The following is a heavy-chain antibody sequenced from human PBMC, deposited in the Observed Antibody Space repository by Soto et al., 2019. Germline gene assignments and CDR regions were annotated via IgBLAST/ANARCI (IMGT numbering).Heavy chain of an antibody. J-gene: IGHJ5*02. CDR1: GGSFSGYY. CDR3: ARSLYDILTGSVYNWFDP. Sequence: SETLSLTCAVYGGSFSGYYWSWIRQPPGKGLERIGEINHSGSTNYNPSLKSRVTISVDTSKNQFSLKLSSVTAADTAVYYCARSLYDILTGSVYNWFDPWGQGTLVTVSS. D-gene: IGHD3-9*01. V-gene: IGHV4-34*01. CDR2: INHSGST.